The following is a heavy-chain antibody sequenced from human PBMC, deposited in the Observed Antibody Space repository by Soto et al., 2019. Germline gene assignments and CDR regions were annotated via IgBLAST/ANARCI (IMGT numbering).Heavy chain of an antibody. CDR3: ARARITMIVDEVSWFDP. D-gene: IGHD3-22*01. V-gene: IGHV3-33*01. CDR2: IWYDGSNK. CDR1: GFTFSSYG. J-gene: IGHJ5*02. Sequence: GGSLRLSCAASGFTFSSYGMHWVRQAPGKGLEWVAVIWYDGSNKYYADSVKGRFTISRDNSKNTLYLQMNSLRAEDTAVYYCARARITMIVDEVSWFDPWGQGTLVTVSS.